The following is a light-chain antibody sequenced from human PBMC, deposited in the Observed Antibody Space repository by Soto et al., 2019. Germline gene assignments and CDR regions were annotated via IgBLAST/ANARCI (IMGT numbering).Light chain of an antibody. V-gene: IGKV1-39*01. J-gene: IGKJ3*01. Sequence: DIALTQSPSSLSASVGDRVTIACRSSQNINIYLNWYQQKPGNAPKLLIFESSSLQSGVPSRFSGSGSRRDFTLTISGLQREDFATYFCQQTSTAPFTFGPGTKVDIK. CDR2: ESS. CDR1: QNINIY. CDR3: QQTSTAPFT.